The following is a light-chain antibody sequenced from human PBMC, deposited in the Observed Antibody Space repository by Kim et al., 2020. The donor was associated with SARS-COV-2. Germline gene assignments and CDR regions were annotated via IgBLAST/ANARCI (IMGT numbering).Light chain of an antibody. CDR3: SSYTSSSTLGV. Sequence: QSITISCTGTSSDVGGYNYFSWYQQHPGKAPKLMIYDVSNRPSGVSNRFSGSKSGNTASLTISGLQAEDEADYYCSSYTSSSTLGVFGTGTKVTVL. CDR1: SSDVGGYNY. CDR2: DVS. J-gene: IGLJ1*01. V-gene: IGLV2-14*03.